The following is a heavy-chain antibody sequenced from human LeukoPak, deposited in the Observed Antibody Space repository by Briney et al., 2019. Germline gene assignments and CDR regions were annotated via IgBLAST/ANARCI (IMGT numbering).Heavy chain of an antibody. CDR1: GGSFSGYY. D-gene: IGHD1-14*01. V-gene: IGHV4-34*01. J-gene: IGHJ5*02. CDR3: ARESRRLRFDP. CDR2: INHSGST. Sequence: SETLSLTCAVYGGSFSGYYWSWIRQPPGKGLEWIGEINHSGSTNYNPSLKSRVTISVGTSKNQFSLRLSSVTAADTAVYYCARESRRLRFDPWGQGTLVTVSS.